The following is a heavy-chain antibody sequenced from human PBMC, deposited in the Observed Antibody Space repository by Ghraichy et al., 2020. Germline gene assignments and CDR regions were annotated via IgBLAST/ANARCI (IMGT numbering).Heavy chain of an antibody. CDR2: ISSSSSYI. J-gene: IGHJ5*02. Sequence: GGSLRLSCAASGFTFSSYSMNWVRQAPGKGLEWVSSISSSSSYIYYPDSVKGRFTISRDNAKNSLYLQMNSLRAEDTAVYYCARALDYGDDNWFDPWGQGTLVTVSS. D-gene: IGHD4-17*01. CDR1: GFTFSSYS. V-gene: IGHV3-21*01. CDR3: ARALDYGDDNWFDP.